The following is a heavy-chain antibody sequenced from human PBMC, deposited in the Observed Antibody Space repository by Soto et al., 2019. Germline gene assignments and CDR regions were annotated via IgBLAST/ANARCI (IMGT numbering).Heavy chain of an antibody. Sequence: SETLSLTCTVSGGSISSGYYYWSWIRQPPGKGLEWIGYIYYSGSTYYNPSLKSRVTISVDTSKNQFSLKLSSVTAADTAVYYCARDHKEAFDIWGQGTLVTVSS. CDR3: ARDHKEAFDI. CDR2: IYYSGST. CDR1: GGSISSGYYY. J-gene: IGHJ3*02. V-gene: IGHV4-30-4*01.